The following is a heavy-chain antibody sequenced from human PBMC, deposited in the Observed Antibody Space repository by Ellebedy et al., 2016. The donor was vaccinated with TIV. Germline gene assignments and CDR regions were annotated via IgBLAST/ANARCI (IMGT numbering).Heavy chain of an antibody. CDR1: GFTFSSSA. D-gene: IGHD7-27*01. Sequence: PGGSLRLSCVASGFTFSSSAMNWVRQAPGKGLEWVSYIDSSSTYIYYADSVKGRFTIARDNANNSLYLHMNNLRAEDTAVYYCARFEALTGDNRDDVWGKGTTVTVSS. CDR3: ARFEALTGDNRDDV. CDR2: IDSSSTYI. V-gene: IGHV3-21*01. J-gene: IGHJ6*04.